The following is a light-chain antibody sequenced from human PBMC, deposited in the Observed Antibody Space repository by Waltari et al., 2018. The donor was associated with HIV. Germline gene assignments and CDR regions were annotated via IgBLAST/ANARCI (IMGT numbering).Light chain of an antibody. CDR3: SSYTSSSTLV. CDR2: DVS. CDR1: SSDVGGYNY. J-gene: IGLJ1*01. V-gene: IGLV2-14*03. Sequence: QSALTQPASVSGSPGQSITISCTGTSSDVGGYNYVSWYQQPPGKAPKLMFYDVSNRPSGVSNRFSVSKSGNTDSLTISGLQAEDEADYYCSSYTSSSTLVFGTGTKVTVL.